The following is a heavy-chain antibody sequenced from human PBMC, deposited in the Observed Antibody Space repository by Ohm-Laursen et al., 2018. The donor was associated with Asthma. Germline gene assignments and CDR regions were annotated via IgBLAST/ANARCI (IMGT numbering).Heavy chain of an antibody. J-gene: IGHJ4*02. V-gene: IGHV4-30-4*01. CDR3: ARGPMHDYYFDT. D-gene: IGHD1-1*01. CDR2: IYYSGST. Sequence: TLSLTCTVSGGSISSGDYYWSWIRQPPGKGLEWIAYIYYSGSTYYNPSLKSRVTISVDTSKNQFSLNLSFVTAADTAMYYCARGPMHDYYFDTWGQGTLVTVSS. CDR1: GGSISSGDYY.